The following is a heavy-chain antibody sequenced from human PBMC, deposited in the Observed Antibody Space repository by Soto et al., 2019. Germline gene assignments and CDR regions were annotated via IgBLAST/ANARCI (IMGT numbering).Heavy chain of an antibody. D-gene: IGHD6-13*01. V-gene: IGHV1-69*13. CDR3: AREGLAAAGTSYFDY. CDR1: GGTFSSYP. J-gene: IGHJ4*02. Sequence: SVKVSCKGSGGTFSSYPISGVRQPPGQGLEWMGGIIPIFGTANYAQKFQGRVTITADESTSTAYMELSSLRSEDTAVYYCAREGLAAAGTSYFDYWGQGTLVTVSS. CDR2: IIPIFGTA.